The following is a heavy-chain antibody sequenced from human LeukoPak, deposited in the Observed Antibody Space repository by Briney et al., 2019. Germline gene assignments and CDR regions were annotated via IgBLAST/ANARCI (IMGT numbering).Heavy chain of an antibody. Sequence: PGGSLRLSCAASGFTFSRDDMHWVRQATGKGLEWVSAIGTAGDTYYPGSVKGRFTISRKNAKNSLYLQMNSLRVGDTAVYYCAKGGYSSSWYGPRGMDVWGQGTTVTVSS. J-gene: IGHJ6*02. CDR1: GFTFSRDD. V-gene: IGHV3-13*01. CDR3: AKGGYSSSWYGPRGMDV. CDR2: IGTAGDT. D-gene: IGHD6-13*01.